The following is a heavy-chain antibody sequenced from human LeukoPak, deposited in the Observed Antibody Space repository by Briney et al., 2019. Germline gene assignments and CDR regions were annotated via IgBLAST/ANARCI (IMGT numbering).Heavy chain of an antibody. J-gene: IGHJ6*02. CDR3: AKADCGGECYYVMAV. V-gene: IGHV3-23*01. Sequence: GGSLRLSCATSGFTFSNYGMHWVRQAPGKGLEWVSGISGSGARTFYGDSVKGRFTISRDNSKNTLDLQMNSLRAEDTGTYYCAKADCGGECYYVMAVWGQGTTVTVSS. CDR2: ISGSGART. D-gene: IGHD2-21*01. CDR1: GFTFSNYG.